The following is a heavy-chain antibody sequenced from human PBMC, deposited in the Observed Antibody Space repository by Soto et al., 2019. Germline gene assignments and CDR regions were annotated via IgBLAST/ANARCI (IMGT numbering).Heavy chain of an antibody. CDR2: MNPESRNT. CDR1: GYTFTSYD. D-gene: IGHD2-2*01. J-gene: IGHJ4*02. CDR3: ARFVRHQLPTIDF. V-gene: IGHV1-8*01. Sequence: QVQLVQSGAEVKEPGASVRVSCKASGYTFTSYDINWVRQATGQWLDWMGWMNPESRNTGYAQKFQGRVTMTSDTSISTAYMELTSLRSEDTAVYYCARFVRHQLPTIDFWGQGTLVTVSS.